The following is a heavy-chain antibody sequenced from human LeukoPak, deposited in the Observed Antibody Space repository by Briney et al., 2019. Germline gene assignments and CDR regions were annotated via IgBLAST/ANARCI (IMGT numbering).Heavy chain of an antibody. CDR2: INTNTGNP. CDR3: ARDRRLLRYFDWLVGWFDP. V-gene: IGHV7-4-1*02. D-gene: IGHD3-9*01. CDR1: GYTFTSYA. Sequence: GASVKVSCKASGYTFTSYAMNWVRQAPGQGLEWMGWINTNTGNPTYAQGFTGRFVFSLDTSVSTAYLQISSLKAEDTAVYYCARDRRLLRYFDWLVGWFDPWGQGTLVTVSS. J-gene: IGHJ5*02.